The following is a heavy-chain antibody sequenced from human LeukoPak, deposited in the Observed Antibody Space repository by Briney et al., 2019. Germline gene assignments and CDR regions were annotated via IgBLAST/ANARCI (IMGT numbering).Heavy chain of an antibody. CDR2: ITGISTYI. V-gene: IGHV3-21*01. D-gene: IGHD6-13*01. Sequence: GGSLRLSCAASGFTFSAYSINWVRQAPGKGLEWVSSITGISTYIYYADSVRGRFTISRDNAKSSLYLQMNSLRAEDTAVYYCAKDPRYSSSWSSGDYWGQGTLVTVSS. J-gene: IGHJ4*02. CDR3: AKDPRYSSSWSSGDY. CDR1: GFTFSAYS.